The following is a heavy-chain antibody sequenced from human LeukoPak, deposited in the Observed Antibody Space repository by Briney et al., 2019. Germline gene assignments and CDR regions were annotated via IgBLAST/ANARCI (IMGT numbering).Heavy chain of an antibody. CDR1: GFTFSTHA. CDR2: ISASGGST. CDR3: AKGPRQQLVTRFDN. J-gene: IGHJ4*02. Sequence: PGGSLRLSCAASGFTFSTHAMSWARQAPGKGLEWVSDISASGGSTYYADSVKGRFTVSRDKSKNTLYLQMSSLRADDTAVYYCAKGPRQQLVTRFDNWGQGTLVTVSS. D-gene: IGHD6-13*01. V-gene: IGHV3-23*01.